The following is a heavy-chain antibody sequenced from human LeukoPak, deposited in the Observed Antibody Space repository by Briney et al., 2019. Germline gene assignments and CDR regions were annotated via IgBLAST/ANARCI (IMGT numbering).Heavy chain of an antibody. CDR1: GGSFSSYY. J-gene: IGHJ4*02. CDR3: ASGSPTGEVDY. V-gene: IGHV4-59*01. Sequence: SETLSLTXTVSGGSFSSYYWSWIRQPPGKGLEWIGYIYYSGIANYNPSLKSRVTISVDTSKNQFSLKLRSVTAADTAVYYCASGSPTGEVDYWGQGTLVTVSS. D-gene: IGHD1-26*01. CDR2: IYYSGIA.